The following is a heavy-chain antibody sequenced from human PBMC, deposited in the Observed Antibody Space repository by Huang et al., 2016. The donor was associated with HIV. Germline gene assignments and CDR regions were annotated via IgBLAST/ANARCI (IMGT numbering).Heavy chain of an antibody. CDR2: IGSSSSDI. CDR3: ARPQGDKVRGIIRSYYYYYGMDV. J-gene: IGHJ6*02. V-gene: IGHV3-21*06. Sequence: EVQLVESGGGLVKPGGSLRLSCVASGFTFTNYAMNWVRQAPGKGLEWVSAIGSSSSDIYYADSVKGRFTISRDDAKNSLYLQMNSLRAEDTAVYYCARPQGDKVRGIIRSYYYYYGMDVWGRGTTVTVSS. CDR1: GFTFTNYA. D-gene: IGHD3-10*01.